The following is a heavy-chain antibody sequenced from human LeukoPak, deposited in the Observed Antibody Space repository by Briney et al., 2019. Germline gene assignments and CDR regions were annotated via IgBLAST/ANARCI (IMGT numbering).Heavy chain of an antibody. V-gene: IGHV3-48*03. CDR1: GFTFSSYE. D-gene: IGHD1-14*01. J-gene: IGHJ3*02. CDR3: AREGTAQRDAFDI. CDR2: ISSSGSAI. Sequence: GGSLRLSCAASGFTFSSYEMDWVRQAPGKGLEWVSYISSSGSAIYYADSVKGRFTICRDNAKNSLYLQMNSLRAEDTAVYYCAREGTAQRDAFDIWGRGTMVTVSS.